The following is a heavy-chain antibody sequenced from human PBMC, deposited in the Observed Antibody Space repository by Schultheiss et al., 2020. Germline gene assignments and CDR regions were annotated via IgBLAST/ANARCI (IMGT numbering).Heavy chain of an antibody. CDR3: ARDSRRSFDY. J-gene: IGHJ4*02. V-gene: IGHV3-11*01. CDR2: IGSSGSII. Sequence: GGSLRLSCAASGFTFSDYYMTWIRQAPGKGLECVSHIGSSGSIIYYADSVKGRFTIFRDNAKNSLYLQMNSLRAEDTAVYYCARDSRRSFDYWGQGTRVTGSS. CDR1: GFTFSDYY.